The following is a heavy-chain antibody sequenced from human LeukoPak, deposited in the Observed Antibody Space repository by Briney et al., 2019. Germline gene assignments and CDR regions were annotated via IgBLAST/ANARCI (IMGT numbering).Heavy chain of an antibody. CDR2: ISSSSSYI. D-gene: IGHD6-13*01. V-gene: IGHV3-21*01. Sequence: GGSLRLSCAASGFTFSSYSMNWVRQAPGKGLEWVSSISSSSSYIYYADSVKGRFTISRDNAKNSLYLQMNSLRAEDTAVYYCAREGRIAAAGLGYFQHWGQGTLVTVSS. CDR3: AREGRIAAAGLGYFQH. CDR1: GFTFSSYS. J-gene: IGHJ1*01.